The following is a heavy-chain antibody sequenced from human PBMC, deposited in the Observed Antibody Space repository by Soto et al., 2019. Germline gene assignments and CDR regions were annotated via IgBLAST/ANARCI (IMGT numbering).Heavy chain of an antibody. Sequence: GASVKVSCKASGATFSGYPINWVRQAPGEGLEWMGRIIPVFGTTNDAQRFEGRVTFTADESTNTAYMELRGLLSEDTAVYYCARDGGFGELKYWGPGTLVTVSS. D-gene: IGHD3-10*01. V-gene: IGHV1-69*13. CDR1: GATFSGYP. J-gene: IGHJ4*02. CDR3: ARDGGFGELKY. CDR2: IIPVFGTT.